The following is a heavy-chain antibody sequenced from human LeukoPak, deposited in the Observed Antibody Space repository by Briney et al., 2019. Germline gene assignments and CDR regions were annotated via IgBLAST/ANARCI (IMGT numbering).Heavy chain of an antibody. CDR3: ARDGWGSGYYFDAFDI. CDR2: ISSSSSYI. Sequence: PGGSLRLSCAASGFTFSSYSMNWVRQAPGKGLEWVSSISSSSSYIYYADSVKGRFTISRDNAKNSLYLQMNSLRAGDTAVYYCARDGWGSGYYFDAFDIWGQGTMVTVSS. V-gene: IGHV3-21*01. J-gene: IGHJ3*02. CDR1: GFTFSSYS. D-gene: IGHD3-22*01.